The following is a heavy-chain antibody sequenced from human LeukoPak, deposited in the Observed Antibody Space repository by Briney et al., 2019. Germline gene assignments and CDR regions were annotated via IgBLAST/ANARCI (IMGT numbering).Heavy chain of an antibody. Sequence: PSETLSLTCAVSGYSISSGYYWGWIRQPPGKGLEWIGSIYHSGSTYYNPSLKSRVTISVDTSKNQFSLKLSSVTAADTAVYYCARQVRYYYNMDVWGKGTTVTVSS. V-gene: IGHV4-38-2*01. J-gene: IGHJ6*03. CDR3: ARQVRYYYNMDV. D-gene: IGHD2-2*01. CDR1: GYSISSGYY. CDR2: IYHSGST.